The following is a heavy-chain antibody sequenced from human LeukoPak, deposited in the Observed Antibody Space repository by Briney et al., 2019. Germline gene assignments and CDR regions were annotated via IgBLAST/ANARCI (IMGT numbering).Heavy chain of an antibody. Sequence: GRSLRLSCAASGFTFDDYAMHWVRQAPGKGLEWVSGTSWNSGSIGYADSVKGRFTISRDNAKNSLYLQMNSLRAEDTALYYCAKDIAASKAEYYYYGMDVWGQGTTVTVSS. D-gene: IGHD6-25*01. CDR1: GFTFDDYA. J-gene: IGHJ6*02. V-gene: IGHV3-9*01. CDR3: AKDIAASKAEYYYYGMDV. CDR2: TSWNSGSI.